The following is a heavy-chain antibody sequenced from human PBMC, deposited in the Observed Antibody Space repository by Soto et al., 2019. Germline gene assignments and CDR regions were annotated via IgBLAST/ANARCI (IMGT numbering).Heavy chain of an antibody. J-gene: IGHJ6*02. CDR2: IYPGDSDT. Sequence: EVQLVQSGAEVKEPGESLKISCKGSGYSFTSYWIGWVRQMPGKGLEWMGIIYPGDSDTRYSPSFQGQVTISADKSISTVYLQWSSLKAPDTAMYYSASRLGPIGLGPSGYSGMDVWGQGTTVTVSS. V-gene: IGHV5-51*01. CDR1: GYSFTSYW. D-gene: IGHD3-16*01. CDR3: ASRLGPIGLGPSGYSGMDV.